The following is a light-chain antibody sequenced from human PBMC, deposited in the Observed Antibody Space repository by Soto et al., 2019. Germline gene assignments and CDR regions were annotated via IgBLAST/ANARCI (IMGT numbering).Light chain of an antibody. V-gene: IGKV1-5*01. Sequence: DIQMTQSPSALSASVGDRVTITCRASQTISSWLAWYQQKPGEAPRLLIYDASSLESGVPSRFSGSGSGTEFTLTISSLQPDDFATYYCQQYNTYSPERTFGQGTKV. CDR1: QTISSW. CDR3: QQYNTYSPERT. CDR2: DAS. J-gene: IGKJ1*01.